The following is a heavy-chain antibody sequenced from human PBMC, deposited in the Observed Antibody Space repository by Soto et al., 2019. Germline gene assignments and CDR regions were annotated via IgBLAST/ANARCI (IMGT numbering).Heavy chain of an antibody. J-gene: IGHJ6*02. D-gene: IGHD2-21*02. CDR1: GFTFRSYA. V-gene: IGHV3-30*18. Sequence: QVQLVESGGGVVQPGRSLRLSCAASGFTFRSYAMHWVRQAPGKGLEWVALISYDGNDKFYVDSVRGRFTISRDNSENTLYLQMNSLRVEDTAVYYCAKDGCDHVGQYYFDLDVWGQGTTVTVTS. CDR2: ISYDGNDK. CDR3: AKDGCDHVGQYYFDLDV.